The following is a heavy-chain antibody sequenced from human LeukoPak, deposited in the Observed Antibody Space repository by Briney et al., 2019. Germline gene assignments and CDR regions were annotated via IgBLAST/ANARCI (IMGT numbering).Heavy chain of an antibody. D-gene: IGHD4-23*01. J-gene: IGHJ2*01. CDR3: ARSGFYGGNSRWYFDL. CDR1: GYTFTGYY. V-gene: IGHV1-2*02. CDR2: INPNSGGT. Sequence: ASVKVSCKASGYTFTGYYMHWVRQAPGQGLEWMGWINPNSGGTNYAQKFQGRVTMTRDMSTSTVYMELSSLRSEDTAVYYCARSGFYGGNSRWYFDLWGRGTLVTVSS.